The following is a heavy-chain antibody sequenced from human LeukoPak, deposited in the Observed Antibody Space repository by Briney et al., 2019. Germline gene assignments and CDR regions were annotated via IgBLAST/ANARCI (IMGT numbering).Heavy chain of an antibody. D-gene: IGHD3-3*01. Sequence: GGSLRLSCAASGFTFDDYAMHWVRQAPGKGLEWVSTVSGNGGITYYADSMKGRFTISRDNSKNTLFLQMNSLRGEDTAVYYCAKDPVYGSGQSHPSDYWGQGTLVTVSS. V-gene: IGHV3-23*01. CDR3: AKDPVYGSGQSHPSDY. CDR2: VSGNGGIT. J-gene: IGHJ4*02. CDR1: GFTFDDYA.